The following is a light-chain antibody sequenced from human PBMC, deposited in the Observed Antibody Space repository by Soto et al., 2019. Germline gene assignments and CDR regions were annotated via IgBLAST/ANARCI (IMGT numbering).Light chain of an antibody. Sequence: EIQMTQSPSSLSASVGDRVTITCRASQSISSNLNWYQQKPGKAPKLLIYTASNLHSGVPSRFSGSGSGTDFNLTISSLQPEDFATYYCQQSYNSLTFGPGTNVEI. V-gene: IGKV1-39*01. J-gene: IGKJ3*01. CDR2: TAS. CDR1: QSISSN. CDR3: QQSYNSLT.